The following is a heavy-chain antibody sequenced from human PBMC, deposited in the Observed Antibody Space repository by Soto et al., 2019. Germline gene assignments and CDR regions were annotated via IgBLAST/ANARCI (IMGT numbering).Heavy chain of an antibody. J-gene: IGHJ4*02. Sequence: GASVKVSCKASGYTFSTSGMSWLRQAPGQGLEWMGWISTYNGDTNDAQKFQGRVTITADESTSTAYMELSSLRSEDTAVYYCARVRVGATSPYYFDYWGQGTLVTVSS. D-gene: IGHD1-26*01. CDR3: ARVRVGATSPYYFDY. V-gene: IGHV1-18*01. CDR2: ISTYNGDT. CDR1: GYTFSTSG.